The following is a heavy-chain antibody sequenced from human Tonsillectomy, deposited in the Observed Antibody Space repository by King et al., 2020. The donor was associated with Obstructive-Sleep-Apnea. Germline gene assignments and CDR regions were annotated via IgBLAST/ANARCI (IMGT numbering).Heavy chain of an antibody. Sequence: QLVQSGGGVVQPGRSLRLSCAASGFTFSSYGMHWVRQAPGKGLEWVAFIRYDGSNKYYADSVKGRFTISRDNSKNTLYLQMNSLRAEDTAVYYCAKDGGIGCSGGSCYQLDYWGQGTLVTVSS. D-gene: IGHD2-15*01. J-gene: IGHJ4*02. CDR2: IRYDGSNK. V-gene: IGHV3-30*02. CDR3: AKDGGIGCSGGSCYQLDY. CDR1: GFTFSSYG.